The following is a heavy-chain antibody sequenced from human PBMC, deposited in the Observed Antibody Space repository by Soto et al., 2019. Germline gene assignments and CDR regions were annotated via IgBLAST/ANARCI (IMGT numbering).Heavy chain of an antibody. V-gene: IGHV3-74*01. Sequence: PGGSVRLSCAASGLIIRSRWMHWVRQAPGKGLVWVSQINGDGSTRTYVDSVKDRFTISRDNAKNTLYLQMNSLRAEDTAVYYCVSGSYYKKKNVAGGHYYYYYGMDVCGQGPTVTVSS. CDR2: INGDGSTR. J-gene: IGHJ6*02. CDR3: VSGSYYKKKNVAGGHYYYYYGMDV. CDR1: GLIIRSRW. D-gene: IGHD3-10*01.